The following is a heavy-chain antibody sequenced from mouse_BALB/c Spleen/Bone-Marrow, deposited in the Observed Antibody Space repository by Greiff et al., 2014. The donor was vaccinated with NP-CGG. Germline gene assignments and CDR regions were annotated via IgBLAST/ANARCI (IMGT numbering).Heavy chain of an antibody. V-gene: IGHV7-3*02. CDR1: GFTFTDYY. J-gene: IGHJ1*01. CDR3: ARDEHYDILWYFDV. CDR2: ISNKANGYTT. Sequence: EVKLMESGGGLVQPGGSLRLSCATSGFTFTDYYMSWVRQPPGKALEWVGFISNKANGYTTEYSASVKGRFTISRDNSQSILYLQMNTLRAEDSATYYCARDEHYDILWYFDVWGAGTTVTVSS. D-gene: IGHD1-1*01.